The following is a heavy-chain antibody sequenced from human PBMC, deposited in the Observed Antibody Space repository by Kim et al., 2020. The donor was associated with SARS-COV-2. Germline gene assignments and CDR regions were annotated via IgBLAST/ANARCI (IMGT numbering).Heavy chain of an antibody. V-gene: IGHV1-46*01. J-gene: IGHJ4*02. CDR3: ARDFSVRLSFVVDY. D-gene: IGHD2-21*01. Sequence: YAKTYEGRVTVSRDTSTSTVYMELSSLRYEDTAVYYCARDFSVRLSFVVDYWGQGTLVTVSS.